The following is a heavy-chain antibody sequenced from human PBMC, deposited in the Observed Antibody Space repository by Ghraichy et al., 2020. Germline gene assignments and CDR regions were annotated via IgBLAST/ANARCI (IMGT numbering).Heavy chain of an antibody. J-gene: IGHJ4*02. CDR3: ARGTDGVGVDS. D-gene: IGHD3-16*01. CDR1: GGSVSGYY. CDR2: IYFTGRT. V-gene: IGHV4-59*02. Sequence: SETLSLSCTVSGGSVSGYYWNWIRQTPGKGLEWIGCIYFTGRTFSNSSLESRVAISVDMSKNEVSLRLTSVTAADTAFYYCARGTDGVGVDSWGQGILVTVSS.